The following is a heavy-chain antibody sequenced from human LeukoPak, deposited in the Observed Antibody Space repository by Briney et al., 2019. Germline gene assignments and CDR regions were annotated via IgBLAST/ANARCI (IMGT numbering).Heavy chain of an antibody. CDR2: ISSSGSTI. V-gene: IGHV3-48*04. CDR1: GFTFSSYS. J-gene: IGHJ4*02. D-gene: IGHD4-23*01. Sequence: GGSLRLSCAASGFTFSSYSTNWVRQAPGKGLEWVSYISSSGSTIYYADSVKGRFTISRDNAKNSLYLQMNSLRAEDTAVYYCARHSGPGVVIDRYWSQGTLVTVSS. CDR3: ARHSGPGVVIDRY.